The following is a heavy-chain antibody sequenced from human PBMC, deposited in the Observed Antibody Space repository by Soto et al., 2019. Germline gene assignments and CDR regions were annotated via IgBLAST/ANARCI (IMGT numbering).Heavy chain of an antibody. CDR2: ISTSGHV. D-gene: IGHD3-3*01. CDR1: GGSLSKYY. CDR3: ARDNNDFWSLYPLAFDY. Sequence: SETLSLTCSVSGGSLSKYYWSWIRQPAGKGLEWIGRISTSGHVVSKVSLRSRLTMSVDMSNNHFSLKLTSVTAADTAVYYCARDNNDFWSLYPLAFDYWGQGALVTVSS. V-gene: IGHV4-4*07. J-gene: IGHJ4*02.